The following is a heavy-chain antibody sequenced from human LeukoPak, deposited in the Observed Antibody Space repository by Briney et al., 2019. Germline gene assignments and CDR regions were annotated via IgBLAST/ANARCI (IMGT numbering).Heavy chain of an antibody. J-gene: IGHJ5*02. Sequence: SETLSLTCTVSGGSISSYYWSWIRQPPGKGLEWIGYIYYSGSTNYNPSLKSRVSISVDTSKNQFSLRLSSVTAADTAVYYCARGRGGGGSSNNWFDPWGQGTLVTVSS. CDR3: ARGRGGGGSSNNWFDP. CDR2: IYYSGST. CDR1: GGSISSYY. D-gene: IGHD2-15*01. V-gene: IGHV4-59*01.